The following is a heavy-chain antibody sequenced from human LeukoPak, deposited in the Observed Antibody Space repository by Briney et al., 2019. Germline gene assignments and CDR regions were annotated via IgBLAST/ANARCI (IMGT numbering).Heavy chain of an antibody. J-gene: IGHJ4*02. CDR2: INPNSGGT. V-gene: IGHV1-2*06. CDR1: GYTFTCYY. Sequence: GASVKVSCKASGYTFTCYYMHWVRQAPGQGLEWMGRINPNSGGTNYAQKFQGRVTMTRDTSISTAYMELSRLRSDDTAVYYCAMLTVTTSSDFDYWGQGTLVTVSS. CDR3: AMLTVTTSSDFDY. D-gene: IGHD4-17*01.